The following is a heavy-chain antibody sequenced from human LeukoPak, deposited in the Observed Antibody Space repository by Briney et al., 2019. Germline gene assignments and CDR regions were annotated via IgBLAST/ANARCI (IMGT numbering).Heavy chain of an antibody. CDR2: INHSGST. CDR1: GGSFSGYY. J-gene: IGHJ5*02. Sequence: SETLSLTCAVYGGSFSGYYWSWIRQPPGKGPEGIGEINHSGSTNYNPSLKSRFTISVDTSTNQFSLKLSSVTGADTAVYYCARGRTVPTRRWFDPWGEGTLVTVSS. CDR3: ARGRTVPTRRWFDP. V-gene: IGHV4-34*01. D-gene: IGHD4-17*01.